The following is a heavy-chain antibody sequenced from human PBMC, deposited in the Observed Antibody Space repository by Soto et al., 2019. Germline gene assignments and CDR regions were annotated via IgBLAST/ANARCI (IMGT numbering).Heavy chain of an antibody. CDR2: ISYDGSNT. D-gene: IGHD2-15*01. CDR3: ARDYSYQRSMDV. Sequence: QGQLVESGGGVVQPGRSLRLSCAASGFTCSNYAIHWVRQAPGKGLEWVAVISYDGSNTYYTDSVKGRFIISRDNSENTLYLQMSSLRAEDTAVYYCARDYSYQRSMDVWGQGTTVTVSS. J-gene: IGHJ6*02. CDR1: GFTCSNYA. V-gene: IGHV3-30-3*01.